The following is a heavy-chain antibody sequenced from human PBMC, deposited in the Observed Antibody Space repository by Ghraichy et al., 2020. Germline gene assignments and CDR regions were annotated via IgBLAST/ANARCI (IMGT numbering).Heavy chain of an antibody. CDR1: GFTFSDYY. J-gene: IGHJ4*02. CDR2: ISSSSSYT. D-gene: IGHD6-13*01. CDR3: ARGSPGIAAAGIAYS. V-gene: IGHV3-11*06. Sequence: WGSLRLTCAASGFTFSDYYMSWIRQAPGKGLEWVSYISSSSSYTNYADSVKGRFTISRDNAKNSLYLQMNSLRAEDTAVYYCARGSPGIAAAGIAYSWGQGTLVTVSS.